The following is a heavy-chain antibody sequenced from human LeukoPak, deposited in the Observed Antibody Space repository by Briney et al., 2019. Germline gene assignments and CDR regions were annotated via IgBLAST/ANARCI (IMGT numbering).Heavy chain of an antibody. CDR1: GGSISSYY. CDR3: ARGDRYGYYFDY. CDR2: IYYSGST. V-gene: IGHV4-59*08. D-gene: IGHD3-10*01. Sequence: SETLSLTCTVSGGSISSYYWSWLRQPPGKGLEWIGYIYYSGSTNYSPSLKSRVTISVDTSKNQFSLKPSSVTAADTAVYYCARGDRYGYYFDYWGQGTLVTVSS. J-gene: IGHJ4*02.